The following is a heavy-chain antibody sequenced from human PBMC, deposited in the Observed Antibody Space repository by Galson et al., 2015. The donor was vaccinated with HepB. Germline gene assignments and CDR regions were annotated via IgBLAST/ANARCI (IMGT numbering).Heavy chain of an antibody. Sequence: ISGGADYTYYADSVNGRFTISRDNSKSTLYLQLNSLTVEDTADYYCAKGTYGDYRGFDYWGQGTLVTVSS. D-gene: IGHD4-17*01. J-gene: IGHJ4*02. CDR2: ISGGADYT. CDR3: AKGTYGDYRGFDY. V-gene: IGHV3-23*01.